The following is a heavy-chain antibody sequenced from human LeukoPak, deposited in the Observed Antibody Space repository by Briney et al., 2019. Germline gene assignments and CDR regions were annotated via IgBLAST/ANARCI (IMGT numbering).Heavy chain of an antibody. Sequence: GGSLRLSCAASGFTFSSYGMHWVRQAPGKGLEWVAFIRYDGSNKYYADSVKGRFTISRDNSKNTLYLQMNSLRAEDTAAYYCAKYSSSWEGYYFDYWGQGTLVTVSS. CDR2: IRYDGSNK. D-gene: IGHD6-13*01. J-gene: IGHJ4*02. CDR1: GFTFSSYG. V-gene: IGHV3-30*02. CDR3: AKYSSSWEGYYFDY.